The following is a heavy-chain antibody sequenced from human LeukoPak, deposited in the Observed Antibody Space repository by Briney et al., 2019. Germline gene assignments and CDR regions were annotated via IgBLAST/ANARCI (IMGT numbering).Heavy chain of an antibody. D-gene: IGHD1-14*01. CDR3: AKSNTESQTTVGN. CDR2: VWSDGSNR. Sequence: GGSLRLSCAASGFTFSSYSMNWVRQAPGKGLEWIAVVWSDGSNRFYADSVEGRFTISRDNSKNTLYLQMNSLRAEDTAVYYCAKSNTESQTTVGNWGQGTLVSVSS. CDR1: GFTFSSYS. J-gene: IGHJ4*02. V-gene: IGHV3-33*06.